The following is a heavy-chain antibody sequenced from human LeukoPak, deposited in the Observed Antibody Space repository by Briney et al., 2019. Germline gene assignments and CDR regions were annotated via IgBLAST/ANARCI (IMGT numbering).Heavy chain of an antibody. CDR3: ARDPRRDGYNRKVNFDY. Sequence: SETLSLTCAVYGGSFSGYYWSWIRQPPGKGLEWIGEIKHSGSTNYNPSLKSRVTISVDTSKNQFSLKLSSVTAADTAVYYCARDPRRDGYNRKVNFDYWGQGTLVTVSS. CDR1: GGSFSGYY. D-gene: IGHD5-24*01. V-gene: IGHV4-34*01. J-gene: IGHJ4*02. CDR2: IKHSGST.